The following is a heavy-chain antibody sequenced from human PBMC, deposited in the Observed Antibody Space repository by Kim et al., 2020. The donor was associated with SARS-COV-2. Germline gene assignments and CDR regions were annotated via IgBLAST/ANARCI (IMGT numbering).Heavy chain of an antibody. V-gene: IGHV4-59*08. Sequence: GSTNYNPSLKSRVTISVNTSKNQFSLKLSSVTAADTAVDYCARRQYWFDPWGQGTLVTVSS. J-gene: IGHJ5*02. CDR2: GST. CDR3: ARRQYWFDP.